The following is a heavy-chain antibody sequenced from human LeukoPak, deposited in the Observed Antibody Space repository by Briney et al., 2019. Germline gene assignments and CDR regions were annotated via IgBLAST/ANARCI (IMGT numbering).Heavy chain of an antibody. V-gene: IGHV4-59*01. J-gene: IGHJ4*02. CDR1: GGSISSYY. CDR3: AINKVGATGYEPFDY. CDR2: IYYSGST. D-gene: IGHD1-26*01. Sequence: SSETLSLTCTVSGGSISSYYWSWIRQPPGKGLEWIGYIYYSGSTNYNPSLKSRVTISVDTSKNQFSLKLSSVTAADTAVYYCAINKVGATGYEPFDYWGQGTLVTVSS.